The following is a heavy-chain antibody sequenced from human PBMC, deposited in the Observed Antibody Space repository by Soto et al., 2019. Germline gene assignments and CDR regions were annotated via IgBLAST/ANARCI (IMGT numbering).Heavy chain of an antibody. CDR3: ARGLYYYDSRGYWGY. V-gene: IGHV3-48*02. Sequence: GGSLRLSCAASGFTFSSYGMHWVRQAPGKGLEWVAFISSNSSTKYYADSVKGRFTISRDNAKNSLYLQMNSLRDEDTAVYYCARGLYYYDSRGYWGYWGQGTLVTVSS. CDR1: GFTFSSYG. J-gene: IGHJ4*02. CDR2: ISSNSSTK. D-gene: IGHD3-22*01.